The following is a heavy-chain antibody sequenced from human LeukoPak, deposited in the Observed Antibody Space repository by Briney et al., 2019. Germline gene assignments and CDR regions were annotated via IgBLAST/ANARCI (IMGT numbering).Heavy chain of an antibody. V-gene: IGHV1-2*04. J-gene: IGHJ6*02. CDR3: ARGSGSSNWRVYYGMDV. CDR1: GYTFTGYY. CDR2: INPNSGGT. D-gene: IGHD1-20*01. Sequence: VSVKVSCKASGYTFTGYYMHWVRQAPGQGLEWMGWINPNSGGTNYAQKFQGWVTMTRDTSISTAYMELSRLRSDDTAVYYCARGSGSSNWRVYYGMDVWGQGTTVTVSS.